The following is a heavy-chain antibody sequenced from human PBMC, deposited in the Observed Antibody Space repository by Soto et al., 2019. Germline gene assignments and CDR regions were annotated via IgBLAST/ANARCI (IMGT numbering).Heavy chain of an antibody. Sequence: GGSLRLSCAASGFTFSSYAMSWVRQAPGKGLEWVSAISGSGGSTYYADSVKGRFTISRDNSKNTLYLQMNSLRAEDTAVYYCAARGQWLRLVEYYGMDVWGQGTKVTVSS. V-gene: IGHV3-23*01. CDR2: ISGSGGST. D-gene: IGHD5-12*01. J-gene: IGHJ6*02. CDR3: AARGQWLRLVEYYGMDV. CDR1: GFTFSSYA.